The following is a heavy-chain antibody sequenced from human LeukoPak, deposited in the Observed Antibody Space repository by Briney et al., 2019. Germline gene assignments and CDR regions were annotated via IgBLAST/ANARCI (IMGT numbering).Heavy chain of an antibody. J-gene: IGHJ6*02. D-gene: IGHD6-13*01. CDR2: ISSNGGST. Sequence: GGSLRLSCAASGFTFSSSAMDWVRQAPGKGLEYVSAISSNGGSTYYANSVKGRFTISRDNSKNTLYLQMGSLRAEDMAVYYCARVGYTSYYYHRMDVGGQGTTVTVSS. CDR1: GFTFSSSA. CDR3: ARVGYTSYYYHRMDV. V-gene: IGHV3-64*01.